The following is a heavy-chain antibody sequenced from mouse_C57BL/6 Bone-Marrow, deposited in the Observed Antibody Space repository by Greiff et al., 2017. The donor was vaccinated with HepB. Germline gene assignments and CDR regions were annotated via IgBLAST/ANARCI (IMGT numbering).Heavy chain of an antibody. D-gene: IGHD1-1*01. J-gene: IGHJ1*03. Sequence: EVHLVESGGGLVQPGGSMKLSCAASGFTFSDAWMDWVRQSPEKGLEWVAEIRNKANNHATYYAESVKGRFTISRDDSKSSVYLQMNSLRAEDTGIYYCTSITTVGDWYFDVWGTGTTVTVSS. V-gene: IGHV6-6*01. CDR3: TSITTVGDWYFDV. CDR1: GFTFSDAW. CDR2: IRNKANNHAT.